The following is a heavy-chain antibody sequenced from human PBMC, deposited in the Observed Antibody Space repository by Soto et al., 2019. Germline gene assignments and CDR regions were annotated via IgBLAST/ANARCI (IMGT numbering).Heavy chain of an antibody. D-gene: IGHD5-12*01. CDR1: GGSISSYY. J-gene: IGHJ4*02. CDR2: IYYSGST. V-gene: IGHV4-59*01. Sequence: SETLSLTCTVSGGSISSYYWSWIRQPPGKGLEWIGYIYYSGSTNYNPSLKSRVTISVDTSKNQFSLKLSSVTAADTAVYYCARVGGYSYFDPWGQGTRVTVSS. CDR3: ARVGGYSYFDP.